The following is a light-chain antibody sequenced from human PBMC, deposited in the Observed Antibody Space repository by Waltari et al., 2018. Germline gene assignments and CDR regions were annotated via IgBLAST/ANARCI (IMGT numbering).Light chain of an antibody. CDR1: SSNIGGNS. J-gene: IGLJ3*02. V-gene: IGLV1-44*01. CDR3: AAWDDSLNGWV. CDR2: SGN. Sequence: QSLLTQPPSASGTPGQRVTISCSGSSSNIGGNSVNWYQQVPGTAPKGLIFSGNQRPSGVPDRISGSKSGTSASLAISGLQSEDETDYYCAAWDDSLNGWVFGGGTRLTVL.